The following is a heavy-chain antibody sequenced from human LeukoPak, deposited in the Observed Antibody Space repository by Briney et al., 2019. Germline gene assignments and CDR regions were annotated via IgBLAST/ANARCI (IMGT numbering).Heavy chain of an antibody. CDR3: ASNRAGRRWFDP. CDR2: ISSSSSYI. D-gene: IGHD3-10*01. CDR1: GFTFSDYY. J-gene: IGHJ5*02. Sequence: GGSLRLSCAASGFTFSDYYMNWIRQAPGKGLEWVSYISSSSSYINYADSVKGRFTISRDNAKNSLYLQMNSMRAEDTAVYYCASNRAGRRWFDPWGQGTLVTVSS. V-gene: IGHV3-11*06.